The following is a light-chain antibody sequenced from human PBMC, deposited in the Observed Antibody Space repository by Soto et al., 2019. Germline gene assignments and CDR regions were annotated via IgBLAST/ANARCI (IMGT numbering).Light chain of an antibody. J-gene: IGKJ2*01. CDR3: QRRSSSPLFI. Sequence: EIVLTQSPATLSLSPGERATLSCRASQSVDIYLAWYQQKPGQPPRLLIYDTSNRPPGVPARFSGSGSGADFTLTISSLEPEDSAVYYWQRRSSSPLFIFGQGTKLEIK. V-gene: IGKV3-11*01. CDR2: DTS. CDR1: QSVDIY.